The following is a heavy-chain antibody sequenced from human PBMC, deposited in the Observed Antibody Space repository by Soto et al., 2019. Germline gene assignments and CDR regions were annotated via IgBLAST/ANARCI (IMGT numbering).Heavy chain of an antibody. Sequence: QVPLVQSGAEVKKPGASVKVSCKASGYTFTSYAMHWVRQAPGQRLEWMGWINAGNGNTKYSQKFQGRVTITRDTSASTAYMELSSQRSEDAAVYYCARERGYYYGSGRAFDYWGQGTLVTVSS. CDR2: INAGNGNT. J-gene: IGHJ4*02. CDR1: GYTFTSYA. CDR3: ARERGYYYGSGRAFDY. D-gene: IGHD3-10*01. V-gene: IGHV1-3*01.